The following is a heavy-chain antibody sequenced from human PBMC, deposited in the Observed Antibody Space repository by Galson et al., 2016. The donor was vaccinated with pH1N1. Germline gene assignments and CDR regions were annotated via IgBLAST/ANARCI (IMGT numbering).Heavy chain of an antibody. CDR3: VRAVGGAEAD. CDR2: MNQDGSKK. Sequence: SLRLSCAASGFTLSSYWMSWVRQAPGKGLEWVANMNQDGSKKYFVDSVKGRFNIARDYSKNSLYLQMNSLRAEDTAMYYCVRAVGGAEADRGQGTLVTVPS. CDR1: GFTLSSYW. D-gene: IGHD1-26*01. J-gene: IGHJ4*02. V-gene: IGHV3-7*01.